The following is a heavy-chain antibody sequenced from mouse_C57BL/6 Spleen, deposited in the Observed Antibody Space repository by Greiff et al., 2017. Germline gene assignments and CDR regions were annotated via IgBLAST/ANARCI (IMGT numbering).Heavy chain of an antibody. CDR2: IDPETGGT. CDR1: GYTFTDYE. Sequence: VQLQQSGAELVRPGASVTLSCKASGYTFTDYEMHWVKQTPVHGLEWIGAIDPETGGTAYNQKFKGKAILTADTSSSTAYMYLCSLPSEDSAVYSCTPIYDGYCYWGQGTTLTVSS. J-gene: IGHJ2*01. CDR3: TPIYDGYCY. D-gene: IGHD2-3*01. V-gene: IGHV1-15*01.